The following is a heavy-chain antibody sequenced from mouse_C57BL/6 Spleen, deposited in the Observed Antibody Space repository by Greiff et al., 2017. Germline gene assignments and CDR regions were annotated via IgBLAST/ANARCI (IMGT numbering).Heavy chain of an antibody. CDR1: GYAFSSSW. CDR3: GGYDGIWFAY. V-gene: IGHV1-82*01. J-gene: IGHJ3*01. D-gene: IGHD2-2*01. Sequence: QVQLKESGPELVKPGASVKISCKASGYAFSSSWMNWVKPRPGKGLEWIGRIYPGDGDTNYNGKFKGKATLTADKSSSTAYMQLSSLTSEDSAVYFCGGYDGIWFAYWGQGTLVTVSA. CDR2: IYPGDGDT.